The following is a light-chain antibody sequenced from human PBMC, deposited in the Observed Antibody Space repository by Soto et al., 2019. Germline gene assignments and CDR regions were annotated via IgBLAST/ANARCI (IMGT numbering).Light chain of an antibody. CDR3: SSYAGSNSVV. CDR2: EVS. J-gene: IGLJ2*01. CDR1: ISDVGGYNY. Sequence: QSALTQPPSASGSPGQSVTISCTGTISDVGGYNYVSWYQQHPGKAPKLMIYEVSKRPSGVPDRFSGSKSGNTASLTVSGLQAEDEADYYCSSYAGSNSVVFGGGTKVTVL. V-gene: IGLV2-8*01.